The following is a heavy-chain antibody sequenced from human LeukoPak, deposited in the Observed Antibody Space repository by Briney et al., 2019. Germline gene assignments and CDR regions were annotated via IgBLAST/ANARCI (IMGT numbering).Heavy chain of an antibody. V-gene: IGHV3-23*01. CDR2: IGSGGST. D-gene: IGHD6-19*01. J-gene: IGHJ4*02. Sequence: PGGSLRLSCAASGFTFSSYAMSWVRQAPGKGLEWVAGIGSGGSTYYADSVKGRFTISRDNSKNTLYLQVNSLRAEDTAVYYCARSRGSSGRYYFDYWGQGTLVTVSS. CDR3: ARSRGSSGRYYFDY. CDR1: GFTFSSYA.